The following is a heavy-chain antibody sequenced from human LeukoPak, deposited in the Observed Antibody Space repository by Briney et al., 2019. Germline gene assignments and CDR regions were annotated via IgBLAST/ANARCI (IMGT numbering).Heavy chain of an antibody. V-gene: IGHV4-39*01. J-gene: IGHJ5*02. CDR2: IYYSGST. D-gene: IGHD6-13*01. CDR3: ARVLPPYSSSPDWFDP. CDR1: GGSISSSSYY. Sequence: KTSETLSLTCTVSGGSISSSSYYWGWIRQPPGKGLEWIGSIYYSGSTYYNPSLKSRVTISVDTSKNQFSLKLSSVTAADTAVYYCARVLPPYSSSPDWFDPWGQGTLVTVSS.